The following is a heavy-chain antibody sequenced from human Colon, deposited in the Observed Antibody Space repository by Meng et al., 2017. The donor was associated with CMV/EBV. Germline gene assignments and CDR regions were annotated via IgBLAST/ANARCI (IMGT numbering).Heavy chain of an antibody. D-gene: IGHD4-17*01. V-gene: IGHV3-30*04. CDR1: GFNLNGHA. CDR3: ARYGDYVSLDV. J-gene: IGHJ6*02. CDR2: ISSDGSYI. Sequence: GGSLRLSCAASGFNLNGHAMHWVRQASGKGLECLAVISSDGSYIVYTDSVKGRFTISRDNFKNMLYLQMNSLRAEDTAIYYCARYGDYVSLDVWGQGTTVTVSS.